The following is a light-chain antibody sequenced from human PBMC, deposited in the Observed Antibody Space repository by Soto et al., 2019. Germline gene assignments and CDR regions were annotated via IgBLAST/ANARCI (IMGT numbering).Light chain of an antibody. CDR3: QQYDNWSPLT. V-gene: IGKV3-15*01. CDR2: GAS. J-gene: IGKJ4*01. CDR1: QSVSSN. Sequence: EIVMTQSPATLSVSPGERLTLSCRASQSVSSNLAWYQQKPGQAPRLLIYGASTRATDAPDRFSGSGSGTEFTLTISSLQSEDFAVYYCQQYDNWSPLTFGGGTKVEIK.